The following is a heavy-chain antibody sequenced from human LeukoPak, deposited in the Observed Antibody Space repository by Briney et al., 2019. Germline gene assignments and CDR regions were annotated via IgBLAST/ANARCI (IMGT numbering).Heavy chain of an antibody. CDR3: AKDPNDFWSGWYYYMDV. CDR1: GFTFSSYG. V-gene: IGHV3-30*02. Sequence: GRSLRLSCAASGFTFSSYGTHWVRQAPGKGLEGVAFIRYDGSNKYYADSVKGRFTISRDNSKNTLYLQMNSLRAEDTAVYYCAKDPNDFWSGWYYYMDVWGKGTTVTVSS. J-gene: IGHJ6*03. CDR2: IRYDGSNK. D-gene: IGHD3-3*01.